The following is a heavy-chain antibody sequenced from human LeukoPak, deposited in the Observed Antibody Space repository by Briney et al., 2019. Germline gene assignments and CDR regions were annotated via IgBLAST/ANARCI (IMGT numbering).Heavy chain of an antibody. CDR2: IASGFQT. Sequence: GGSLRLSCAASGFTLGSHDMHWVRQTTGEGLEWVAAIASGFQTFYAGSVKGRFTVSREDAKNSLYLQMNSLRAGDTAVYYCVREARGYHYTYFDYWGQGTLVTVSS. CDR3: VREARGYHYTYFDY. D-gene: IGHD5-18*01. CDR1: GFTLGSHD. V-gene: IGHV3-13*01. J-gene: IGHJ4*02.